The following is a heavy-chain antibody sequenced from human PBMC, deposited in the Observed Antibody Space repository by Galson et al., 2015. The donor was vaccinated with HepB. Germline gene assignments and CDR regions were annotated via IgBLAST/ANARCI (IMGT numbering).Heavy chain of an antibody. V-gene: IGHV1-2*02. J-gene: IGHJ6*02. CDR2: INPNSGAT. CDR1: GYTFTGYY. Sequence: SVKVSCKASGYTFTGYYIHWVRRAPGQGPAWMGWINPNSGATTYAQMFQGRVTMTRDTAIRTTYMELNNLRSDDTAVYYCATGDSVAGVYHYYSLDVWGQGTTVTVSS. D-gene: IGHD6-19*01. CDR3: ATGDSVAGVYHYYSLDV.